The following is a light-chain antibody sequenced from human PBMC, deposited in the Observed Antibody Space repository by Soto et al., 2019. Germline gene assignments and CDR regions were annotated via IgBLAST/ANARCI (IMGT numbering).Light chain of an antibody. CDR1: QSISDT. Sequence: EIVMTQSPATLSVSPGGRAPLSCRASQSISDTLAWYQQKPGQAPRLLIYGASTRATGIPARFSGSGSGTDFTLTISSPEPEDFAVYYCQQRSNWPLTFGGGTKVDIK. V-gene: IGKV3-11*01. CDR3: QQRSNWPLT. CDR2: GAS. J-gene: IGKJ4*01.